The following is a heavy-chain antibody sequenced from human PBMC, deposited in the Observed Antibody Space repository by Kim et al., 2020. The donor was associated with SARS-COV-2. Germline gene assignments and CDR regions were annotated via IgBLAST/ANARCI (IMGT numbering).Heavy chain of an antibody. V-gene: IGHV3-48*03. J-gene: IGHJ6*02. D-gene: IGHD3-10*01. CDR1: GFTFSSYE. Sequence: GGSLRLSCAASGFTFSSYEMNWVRQAPGKGLEWVSYISSSGSTIYYADSVKGRFTISRDNAKNSLYLQMNSLRAEDTAVYYCARRSLRLYYYYGMDFWGQGATFSVS. CDR3: ARRSLRLYYYYGMDF. CDR2: ISSSGSTI.